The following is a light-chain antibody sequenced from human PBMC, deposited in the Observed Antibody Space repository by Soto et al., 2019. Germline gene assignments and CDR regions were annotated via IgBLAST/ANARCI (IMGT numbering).Light chain of an antibody. Sequence: DIEMSESPSSLSASVGDRMILTCQASQDINTYLNWYQRKPGKAPKLLISHEYSLQAGDTSRFSGGGSGTYFTFTISSLQPEDIATYYCQQYYNLPITFGQGTRLEI. J-gene: IGKJ5*01. CDR3: QQYYNLPIT. CDR2: HEY. V-gene: IGKV1-33*01. CDR1: QDINTY.